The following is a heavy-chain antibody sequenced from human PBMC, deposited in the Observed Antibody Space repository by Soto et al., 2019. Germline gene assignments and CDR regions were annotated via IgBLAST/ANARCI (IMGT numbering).Heavy chain of an antibody. J-gene: IGHJ3*02. D-gene: IGHD3-22*01. CDR2: IIPIFGTA. Sequence: QVQLVQSGAEVKKAGSSVKVSCKASGGTFSSCAISWVRQAPGQGPEWMGGIIPIFGTANYAQKFQGRVTITADESTSTAYMELSSLRSEDTAVYYCARARANYYDRSGYGFHAFDTWGQGTMVTVSS. CDR3: ARARANYYDRSGYGFHAFDT. V-gene: IGHV1-69*12. CDR1: GGTFSSCA.